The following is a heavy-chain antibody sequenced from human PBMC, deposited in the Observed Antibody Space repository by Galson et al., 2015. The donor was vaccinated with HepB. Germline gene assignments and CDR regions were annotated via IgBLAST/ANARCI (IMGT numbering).Heavy chain of an antibody. Sequence: SLRLSCAASGFTVSSNYMSWVRQAPGKGLEWVSVIYSGGSTYYADSVKGRFTISRHNSKNTLYLQMNSLRAEDTAVYYCARIYSSSWYSPHGMDVWGQGTTVTVSS. V-gene: IGHV3-53*04. J-gene: IGHJ6*02. CDR1: GFTVSSNY. CDR2: IYSGGST. CDR3: ARIYSSSWYSPHGMDV. D-gene: IGHD6-13*01.